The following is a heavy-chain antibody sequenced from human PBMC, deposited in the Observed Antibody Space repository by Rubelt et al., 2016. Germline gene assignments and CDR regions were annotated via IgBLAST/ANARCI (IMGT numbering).Heavy chain of an antibody. CDR2: IYYSGST. CDR3: ARDRDGYNFLDY. J-gene: IGHJ4*02. Sequence: QLQLQESGPGLVKPSETLSLTCTVSGGSISSSSYYWGWIRQPPGKGLEWIGSIYYSGSTYYNPSLKGRVTISVDTSKNQFSLKLSSVTAADTAVYYCARDRDGYNFLDYWGQGTLVTVSS. CDR1: GGSISSSSYY. D-gene: IGHD5-24*01. V-gene: IGHV4-39*07.